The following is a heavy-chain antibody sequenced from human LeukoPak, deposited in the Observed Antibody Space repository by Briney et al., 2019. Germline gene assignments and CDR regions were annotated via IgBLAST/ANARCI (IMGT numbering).Heavy chain of an antibody. CDR1: GYTFTGYY. CDR3: ARARSALRYFDY. Sequence: ASVTVSCKASGYTFTGYYMHWVRQAPGQGLEWMGWINPNSGGTNYAQKFQGRVTMTRDTSISTAYMELSRLRSDDTAVYYCARARSALRYFDYWGQGTLVTVSS. V-gene: IGHV1-2*02. J-gene: IGHJ4*02. D-gene: IGHD3-9*01. CDR2: INPNSGGT.